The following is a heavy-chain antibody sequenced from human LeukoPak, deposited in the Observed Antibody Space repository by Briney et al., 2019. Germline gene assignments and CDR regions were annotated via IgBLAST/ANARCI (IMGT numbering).Heavy chain of an antibody. CDR1: GFTVSSNH. Sequence: PGGSLRLSCAASGFTVSSNHMSWVRQAPGKGLEWVSVIYSGGSTYYADSVKGRFTISRDNSKNTLYLQMNSLRAEDTAVYYCAMPGASPIVGATALDYWGQGTLVTVSS. V-gene: IGHV3-53*05. J-gene: IGHJ4*02. CDR3: AMPGASPIVGATALDY. CDR2: IYSGGST. D-gene: IGHD1-26*01.